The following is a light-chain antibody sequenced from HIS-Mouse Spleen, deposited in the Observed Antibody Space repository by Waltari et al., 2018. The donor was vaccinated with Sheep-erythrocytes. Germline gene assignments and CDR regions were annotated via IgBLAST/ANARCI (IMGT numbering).Light chain of an antibody. CDR2: QVT. CDR3: QAWDSSIVV. J-gene: IGLJ2*01. V-gene: IGLV3-1*01. CDR1: KLGDKY. Sequence: SSELTQPPSVSVSPGQTASITCSGDKLGDKYACWYQQKPGQSPVLVIYQVTKRPSGIPGRFAGANSGNTATLTISGTQAMDEADYYCQAWDSSIVVFGGGTKLTVL.